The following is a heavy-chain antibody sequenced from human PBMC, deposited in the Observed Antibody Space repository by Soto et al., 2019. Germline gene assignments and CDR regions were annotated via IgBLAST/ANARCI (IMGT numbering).Heavy chain of an antibody. CDR3: ARDPPMHYDWRPDAFDI. V-gene: IGHV3-33*01. CDR2: IWYDGSNK. J-gene: IGHJ3*02. D-gene: IGHD3-3*01. Sequence: QVQLVESGGGVVQPGRSLRLSCAASGFTFSSYGMHWVRQAPGKGLEWVAGIWYDGSNKYYADSVTVRFTIARDNSKNTLYLQMNSLRAEDTAVYYCARDPPMHYDWRPDAFDIWGQGTMVTVSS. CDR1: GFTFSSYG.